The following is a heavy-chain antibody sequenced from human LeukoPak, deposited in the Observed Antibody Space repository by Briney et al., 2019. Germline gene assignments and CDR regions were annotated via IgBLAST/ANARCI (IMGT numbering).Heavy chain of an antibody. J-gene: IGHJ2*01. Sequence: GGSLRLSCAASGFTFSGYWMSWVRQAPGKGLEWVGNIKQDESETYYVDSMKGRFTISRDNAKNSLFLQMDSLRAEDTAVYFCAREVSHWFFDVWGRGALVTVSS. CDR2: IKQDESET. V-gene: IGHV3-7*01. CDR3: AREVSHWFFDV. CDR1: GFTFSGYW.